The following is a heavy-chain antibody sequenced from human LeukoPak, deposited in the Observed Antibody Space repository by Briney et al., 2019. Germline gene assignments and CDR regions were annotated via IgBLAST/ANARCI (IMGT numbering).Heavy chain of an antibody. J-gene: IGHJ5*02. Sequence: PSETLSLTCTVSGGSISSSSYYWGWIRQPPGKGLEWIGSIYYSGSTYYNPSLKSRVTISVDTSKNQFSLKLSSVTAADTAVYYCASQADVVVMAGSWFDPWGQGTLVTVSS. V-gene: IGHV4-39*01. CDR2: IYYSGST. CDR3: ASQADVVVMAGSWFDP. D-gene: IGHD3-22*01. CDR1: GGSISSSSYY.